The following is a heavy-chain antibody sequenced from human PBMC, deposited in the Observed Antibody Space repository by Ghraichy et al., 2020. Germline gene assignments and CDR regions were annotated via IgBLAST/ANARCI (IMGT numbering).Heavy chain of an antibody. CDR3: ARGRGIAAARGNLPKLYLDY. D-gene: IGHD6-13*01. CDR2: INHSGST. CDR1: GGSFSGYY. J-gene: IGHJ4*02. V-gene: IGHV4-34*01. Sequence: SETLSLTCAVYGGSFSGYYWSWIRQPPGKGLEWIGEINHSGSTNYNPSLKSRVTISVDTSKNQFSLKLSSVTAADTAVYYCARGRGIAAARGNLPKLYLDYWGQGTLVTVSS.